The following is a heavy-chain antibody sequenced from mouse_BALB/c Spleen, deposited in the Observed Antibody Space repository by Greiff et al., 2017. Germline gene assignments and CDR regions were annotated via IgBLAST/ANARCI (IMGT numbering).Heavy chain of an antibody. D-gene: IGHD2-14*01. CDR1: GYSITSDYA. Sequence: EVKLQESGPGLVKPSQSLSLTCTVTGYSITSDYAWNWIRQFPGNKLEWMGYISYSGSTSYNPSLKSRISITRDTSKNQFFLQLNSVTTEDTATYYCARRYEYAMDYWGQGTSVTVSS. CDR3: ARRYEYAMDY. J-gene: IGHJ4*01. V-gene: IGHV3-2*02. CDR2: ISYSGST.